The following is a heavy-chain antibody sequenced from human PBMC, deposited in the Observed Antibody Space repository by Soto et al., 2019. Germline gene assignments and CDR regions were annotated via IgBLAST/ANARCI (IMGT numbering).Heavy chain of an antibody. D-gene: IGHD2-2*01. CDR1: GYTFTSYA. V-gene: IGHV1-3*01. Sequence: ASVKVSCKASGYTFTSYAMHWVRQAPGQRLEWMGWINAGNGNTKYSQKFQGRVTITRDTSASTAYMELSSLRSEDTAVYYCARGARLVVPADYYDYWGQGTLVTVSS. CDR3: ARGARLVVPADYYDY. J-gene: IGHJ4*02. CDR2: INAGNGNT.